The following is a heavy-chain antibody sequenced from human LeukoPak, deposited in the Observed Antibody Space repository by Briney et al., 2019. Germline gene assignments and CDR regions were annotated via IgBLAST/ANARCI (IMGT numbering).Heavy chain of an antibody. V-gene: IGHV3-23*01. CDR2: ISPSGDRT. D-gene: IGHD3-22*01. CDR1: GFTFSSYA. Sequence: GGSLRLSCAASGFTFSSYAMSWVRQAPGKGLEWVSFISPSGDRTSNAGSVEGRFAISRDNTRNTLYLQMNSLRDEDTGVYYCAIMHGYYDGSGFWVQWGQGTLVTVSS. CDR3: AIMHGYYDGSGFWVQ. J-gene: IGHJ4*02.